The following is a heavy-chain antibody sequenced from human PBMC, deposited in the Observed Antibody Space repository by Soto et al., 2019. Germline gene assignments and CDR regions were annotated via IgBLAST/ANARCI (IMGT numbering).Heavy chain of an antibody. CDR1: GFTFSSYA. D-gene: IGHD6-6*01. J-gene: IGHJ5*02. V-gene: IGHV3-23*01. CDR3: AKDQGKSSSWAPPNWFDP. Sequence: SLRLSCAASGFTFSSYAMSWVRQAPGKGLEWVSAISGSGGSTYYADSVKGRFTISRDNSKNTLYLQMNSLRAEDTAVYYCAKDQGKSSSWAPPNWFDPWGQGTLVTVSS. CDR2: ISGSGGST.